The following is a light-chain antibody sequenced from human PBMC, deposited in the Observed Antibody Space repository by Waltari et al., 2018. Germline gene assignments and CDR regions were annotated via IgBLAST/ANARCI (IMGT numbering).Light chain of an antibody. CDR2: RNN. J-gene: IGLJ1*01. Sequence: QAGLTQPPSVSKGLRHTATLTCTGNSNNVGNQGAAWLQQHQGHPPKLLSYRNNNRPSGISERFSASRSGNTASLTITGLQPEDEADYYCTAWDISLNAHVFGTGTKVTVL. CDR3: TAWDISLNAHV. V-gene: IGLV10-54*04. CDR1: SNNVGNQG.